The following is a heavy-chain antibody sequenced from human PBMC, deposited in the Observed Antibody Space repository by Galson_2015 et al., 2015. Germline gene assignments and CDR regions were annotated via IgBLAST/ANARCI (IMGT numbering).Heavy chain of an antibody. Sequence: CAISGDSVSSNSVIWHWIRQSPSRGLEWLGRTYYRSKWYIDYAASVNSRITINPVTSKNQFSLQLNSVTPEDTAVYYCVKAPAGTYGIFQYWGQGTLVTVSS. CDR2: TYYRSKWYI. CDR3: VKAPAGTYGIFQY. J-gene: IGHJ4*02. D-gene: IGHD1-26*01. V-gene: IGHV6-1*01. CDR1: GDSVSSNSVI.